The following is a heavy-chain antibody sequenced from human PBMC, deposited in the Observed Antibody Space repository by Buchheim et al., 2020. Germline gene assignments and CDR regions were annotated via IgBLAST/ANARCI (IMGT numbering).Heavy chain of an antibody. V-gene: IGHV4-39*01. J-gene: IGHJ4*02. CDR2: IYYSGTT. CDR3: VRLDYGRIDC. D-gene: IGHD4-17*01. CDR1: GGSISSSSYN. Sequence: QLQLQESGPGLVKPSETLSLTCTVSGGSISSSSYNWGWIRQPPGKGLEWIGSIYYSGTTYYNTSLKSRVPVSVDASKNQFSLKLSSVTAADTAVYYCVRLDYGRIDCWGQGTL.